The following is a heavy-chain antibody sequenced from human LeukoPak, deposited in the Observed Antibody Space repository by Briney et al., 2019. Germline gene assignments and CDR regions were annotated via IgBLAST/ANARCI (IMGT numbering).Heavy chain of an antibody. Sequence: GGSLRLSCAASGFTFSTYAMNWVRQAPGKRLEWVSSITGSGRDTYYAGSVKGRITISRDNSRNTLYLQMNSLRAEDTAVYYCARANAFDIWGQGTMVTVSS. CDR2: ITGSGRDT. J-gene: IGHJ3*02. V-gene: IGHV3-23*01. CDR1: GFTFSTYA. CDR3: ARANAFDI.